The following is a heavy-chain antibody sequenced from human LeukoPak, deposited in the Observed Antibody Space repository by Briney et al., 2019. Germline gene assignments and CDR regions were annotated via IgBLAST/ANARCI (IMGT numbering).Heavy chain of an antibody. Sequence: PSETLSLTCTVSGGSISSGGYYWSWIRQHPGKGLEWIGYIYYSGSTYYNPSLKSRVTISVDTSKNQFSLKLSSVTAADTAVYYCARDPSTYYYGSGSPVWGQGTLVTVSS. CDR3: ARDPSTYYYGSGSPV. CDR2: IYYSGST. V-gene: IGHV4-31*03. D-gene: IGHD3-10*01. J-gene: IGHJ4*02. CDR1: GGSISSGGYY.